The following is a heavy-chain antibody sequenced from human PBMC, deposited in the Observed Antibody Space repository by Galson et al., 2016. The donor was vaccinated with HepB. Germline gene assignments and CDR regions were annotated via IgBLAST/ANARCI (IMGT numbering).Heavy chain of an antibody. V-gene: IGHV4-4*07. J-gene: IGHJ4*02. Sequence: LTCSVSGASVSSHSWSWLRQPAGKGLEWIGFIYNTGTTNYSPSLKSRVTMSVDTSKNQLSLKVNSLTAADTAVYFCARGGASSHPFDYWGQGTLVTVSS. CDR3: ARGGASSHPFDY. CDR1: GASVSSHS. CDR2: IYNTGTT. D-gene: IGHD6-6*01.